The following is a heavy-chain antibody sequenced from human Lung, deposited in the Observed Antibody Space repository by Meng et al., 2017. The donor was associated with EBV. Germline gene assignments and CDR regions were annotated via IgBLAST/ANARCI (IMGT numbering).Heavy chain of an antibody. V-gene: IGHV4-4*02. CDR2: IYHSGST. CDR3: ARDGGDDYGDYGRTSYFDY. CDR1: GGCISSSNW. D-gene: IGHD4-17*01. Sequence: EGGLSLVMPSWPLSLPCAVSGGCISSSNWWSLVRQPPGKGLEWIGEIYHSGSTNSNPSLKSRVTISVDKSKNQFSLKLSSVTAADTAVYYCARDGGDDYGDYGRTSYFDYWGQGTLVTVSS. J-gene: IGHJ4*02.